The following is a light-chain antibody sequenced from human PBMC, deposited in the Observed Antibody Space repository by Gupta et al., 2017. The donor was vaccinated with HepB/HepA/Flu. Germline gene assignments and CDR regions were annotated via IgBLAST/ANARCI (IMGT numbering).Light chain of an antibody. J-gene: IGLJ1*01. V-gene: IGLV1-44*01. Sequence: QSVLTQSPSASATPGQRVTISCSGDNSNIGKSSVNWYQHLPGTVPKLLIYDTDVRLSEVPDRFSGSKSGTSASLAISGLQSEDEADYFCAAWDDSLNGYVFGTGTSVTVL. CDR3: AAWDDSLNGYV. CDR2: DTD. CDR1: NSNIGKSS.